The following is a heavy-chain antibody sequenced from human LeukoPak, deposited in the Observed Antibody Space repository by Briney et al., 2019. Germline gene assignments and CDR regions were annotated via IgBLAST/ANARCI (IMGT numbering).Heavy chain of an antibody. J-gene: IGHJ4*02. D-gene: IGHD2-15*01. V-gene: IGHV4-30-4*01. CDR2: IYYSGST. Sequence: SQTLSLTCTVSGGSPSSGDYYWSWIRQPPGKGLEWLGYIYYSGSTYYNPSLKSRVTISVDTSKNQFSLKLSSVTAADTAVYYCARVRQLPLGFDYWGQGTLVTVSS. CDR3: ARVRQLPLGFDY. CDR1: GGSPSSGDYY.